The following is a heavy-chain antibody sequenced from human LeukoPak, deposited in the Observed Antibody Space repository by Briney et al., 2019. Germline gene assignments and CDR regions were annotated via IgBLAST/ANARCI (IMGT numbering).Heavy chain of an antibody. Sequence: ASVKVSCKASGGTFSSYAISWVRQAPGQGLELMGGIIPIFGTANYAQKFQGRVTITTDESTSKAYMELSSLRSEDRAVYYCAREGIAARYVFDYWGQGTLVTVSS. CDR1: GGTFSSYA. CDR3: AREGIAARYVFDY. J-gene: IGHJ4*02. V-gene: IGHV1-69*05. D-gene: IGHD6-6*01. CDR2: IIPIFGTA.